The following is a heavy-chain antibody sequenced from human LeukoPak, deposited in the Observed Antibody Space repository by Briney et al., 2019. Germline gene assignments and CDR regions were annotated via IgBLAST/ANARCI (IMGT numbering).Heavy chain of an antibody. V-gene: IGHV3-48*03. D-gene: IGHD3-10*01. CDR3: AKLAKYFYGSETYYFFEH. J-gene: IGHJ4*02. CDR1: GFTFSSCE. CDR2: ISSSGSTI. Sequence: PGGSLRLSCAASGFTFSSCEMNWVRQAPGKGLEWVSYISSSGSTIYYADSVKGRFTISRDNAKNSLYLQMNSLRVEDTAVYYCAKLAKYFYGSETYYFFEHWGQGTPVTASS.